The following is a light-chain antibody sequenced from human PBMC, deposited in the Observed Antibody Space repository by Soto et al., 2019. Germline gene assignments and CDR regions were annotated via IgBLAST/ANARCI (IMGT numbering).Light chain of an antibody. V-gene: IGLV2-8*01. CDR3: SSYRTGGHFV. Sequence: LTQPPSASGSPGQSVTISCTGTSSDVGGYNYVSWYQQHPGKAPKLMIYEVSKRPSGVPDRFSGSKSGNTASLTVSGLQAEDEADFYCSSYRTGGHFVFGTGTKVTVL. CDR1: SSDVGGYNY. CDR2: EVS. J-gene: IGLJ1*01.